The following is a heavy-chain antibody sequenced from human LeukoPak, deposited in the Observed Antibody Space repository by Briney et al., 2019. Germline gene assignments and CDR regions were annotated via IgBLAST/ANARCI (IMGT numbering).Heavy chain of an antibody. V-gene: IGHV1-46*01. D-gene: IGHD6-19*01. CDR2: INPSGGST. J-gene: IGHJ2*01. CDR1: GYTFTSYY. CDR3: ARGPPRYSSGWYGWYFDL. Sequence: ASVKVSCKASGYTFTSYYMHWVRQAPGQGLEWMGIINPSGGSTSYAQKFQGRVTMTRGTSPGTVYMRPSSLSSWDTAVYYCARGPPRYSSGWYGWYFDLWGRGTLVTVSS.